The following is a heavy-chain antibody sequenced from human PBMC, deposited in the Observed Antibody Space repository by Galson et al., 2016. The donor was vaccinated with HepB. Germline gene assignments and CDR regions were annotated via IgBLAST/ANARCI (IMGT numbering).Heavy chain of an antibody. CDR1: GGSISSGGYS. Sequence: TLSLTCTVSGGSISSGGYSWSWIRQHPGKGLEWIGYIYYSGSTYYNPSLKSRVTISVDTSKNQFSLKLSSVTAADTAVYYCAREVLRVGATSYFDYWGQGTLVTASS. J-gene: IGHJ4*02. CDR3: AREVLRVGATSYFDY. V-gene: IGHV4-31*03. D-gene: IGHD1-26*01. CDR2: IYYSGST.